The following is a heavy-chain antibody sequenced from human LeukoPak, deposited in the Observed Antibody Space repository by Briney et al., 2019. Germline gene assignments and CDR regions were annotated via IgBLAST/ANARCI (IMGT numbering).Heavy chain of an antibody. CDR3: ALSNTGDYFDY. J-gene: IGHJ4*02. Sequence: PSETLSLTCTVFGGSISSYYWSWIRQPPGKGLEWIGYIYYSGSTNYNPSLKSRVTISVDTSKNQFSLKLSSVTAADTAVYYCALSNTGDYFDYWGQGTLVTVSS. D-gene: IGHD1-14*01. V-gene: IGHV4-59*01. CDR1: GGSISSYY. CDR2: IYYSGST.